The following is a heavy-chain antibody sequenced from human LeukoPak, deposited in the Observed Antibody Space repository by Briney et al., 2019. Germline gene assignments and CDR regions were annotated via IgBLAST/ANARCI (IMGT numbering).Heavy chain of an antibody. Sequence: GGSLRLSCAASGFTFSSYAMSWVRQAPGKGLEWVSAISGSGGSTYYADSVKGRFTISRDNSKNTLYLQMNSLRAEDTAVYYCAKLPLRTYYYGSGSLAVWGQGTLVTVSS. CDR1: GFTFSSYA. CDR2: ISGSGGST. J-gene: IGHJ4*02. V-gene: IGHV3-23*01. CDR3: AKLPLRTYYYGSGSLAV. D-gene: IGHD3-10*01.